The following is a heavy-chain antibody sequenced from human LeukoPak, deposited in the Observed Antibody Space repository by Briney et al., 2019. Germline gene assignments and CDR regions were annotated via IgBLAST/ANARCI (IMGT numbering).Heavy chain of an antibody. CDR2: TRNKANSYST. J-gene: IGHJ4*02. CDR3: TRAFPPSFRAIDS. V-gene: IGHV3-72*01. Sequence: GGSLRLSCAVSGFTFSDHHMDWVRQAPGKGLEWVGRTRNKANSYSTEYAASVKGRFTIFRDDSKTSLYLRMNSLKTEDTAIYYCTRAFPPSFRAIDSWGQGTQVSVSS. CDR1: GFTFSDHH. D-gene: IGHD1-26*01.